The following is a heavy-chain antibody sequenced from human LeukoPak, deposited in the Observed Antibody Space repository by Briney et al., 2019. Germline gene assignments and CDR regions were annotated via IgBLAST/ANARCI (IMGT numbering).Heavy chain of an antibody. Sequence: NASETLSLTSAVYGGSFSGYYWSWIRQPPGKGLEWIGEINHSGSTNYNPSLKSRVTISVDTSKNQFSLKLSSVTAADTAVYYCARGGDILTGYYWPPDYWGQGTLVTVSS. D-gene: IGHD3-9*01. J-gene: IGHJ4*02. V-gene: IGHV4-34*01. CDR1: GGSFSGYY. CDR2: INHSGST. CDR3: ARGGDILTGYYWPPDY.